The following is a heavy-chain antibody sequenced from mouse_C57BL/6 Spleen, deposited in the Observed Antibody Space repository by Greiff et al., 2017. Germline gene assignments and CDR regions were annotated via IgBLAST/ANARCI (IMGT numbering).Heavy chain of an antibody. D-gene: IGHD1-1*01. CDR1: GFTFSDYY. J-gene: IGHJ1*03. CDR3: ARAHGSSYWYFDV. Sequence: EVQVVESEGGLVQPGSSMKLSCTASGFTFSDYYMAWVRQVPEKGLEWVANINYDGSSTYYLDSLKSRFIISRDNAKNILYLQMSSLKSEDTATYYCARAHGSSYWYFDVWGTGTTVTVSS. CDR2: INYDGSST. V-gene: IGHV5-16*01.